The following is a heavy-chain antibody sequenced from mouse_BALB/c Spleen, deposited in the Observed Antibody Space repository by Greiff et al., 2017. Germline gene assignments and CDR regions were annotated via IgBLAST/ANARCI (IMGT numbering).Heavy chain of an antibody. CDR2: IRNKANGYTT. CDR3: ARLAYYRYDGAMDY. CDR1: GFTFTDYY. V-gene: IGHV7-3*02. J-gene: IGHJ4*01. D-gene: IGHD2-14*01. Sequence: EVKLMESGGGLVQPGGSLRLSCATSGFTFTDYYMSWVRQPPGKALEWLGFIRNKANGYTTEYSASVKGRFTISRDNSQSILYLQMNTLRAEDSATYYCARLAYYRYDGAMDYWGQGTSVTVSS.